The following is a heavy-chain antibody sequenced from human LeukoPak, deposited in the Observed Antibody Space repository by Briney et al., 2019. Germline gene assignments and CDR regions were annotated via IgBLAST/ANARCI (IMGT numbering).Heavy chain of an antibody. CDR2: IHGDGTNT. V-gene: IGHV3-74*03. J-gene: IGHJ4*02. D-gene: IGHD4-17*01. CDR1: GFTFSSYW. CDR3: ARGYGDYVAYFDY. Sequence: GGSLRLSCAGSGFTFSSYWMHWVRQAPGKGLVWVSRIHGDGTNTKYANSMKGRFTISRDNAKNTLYLQMNSLRAEDTAVYYCARGYGDYVAYFDYWGQGTLVTVSS.